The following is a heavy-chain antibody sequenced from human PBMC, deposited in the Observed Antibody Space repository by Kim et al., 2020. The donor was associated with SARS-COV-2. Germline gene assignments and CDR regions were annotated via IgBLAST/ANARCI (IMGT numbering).Heavy chain of an antibody. V-gene: IGHV3-30*03. D-gene: IGHD3-10*01. Sequence: GGSLRLSCAASGFTFSSYGMHWVRQAPGKGLEWVAVISYDGSNKYYADSVKGRFTISRDNSKNTLYLQMNSLRAEDTAVYYCASITMRLGAFDIWGQGTMVTVSS. CDR2: ISYDGSNK. CDR1: GFTFSSYG. CDR3: ASITMRLGAFDI. J-gene: IGHJ3*02.